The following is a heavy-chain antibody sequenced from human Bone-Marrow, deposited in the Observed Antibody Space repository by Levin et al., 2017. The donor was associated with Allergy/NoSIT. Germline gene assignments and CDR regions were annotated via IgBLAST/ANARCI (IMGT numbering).Heavy chain of an antibody. CDR2: ISRDSITI. V-gene: IGHV3-11*01. CDR3: GSRYDKWDERGLVDY. D-gene: IGHD1-26*01. Sequence: RTGGSLRLSCSASGFGFSDHYVTWIRQAPGKGLEWVSYISRDSITIYYADSVKGRFTISRDDAANSVHLHMNNLRVEDTALYFCGSRYDKWDERGLVDYWGPGSQVTVSS. J-gene: IGHJ4*02. CDR1: GFGFSDHY.